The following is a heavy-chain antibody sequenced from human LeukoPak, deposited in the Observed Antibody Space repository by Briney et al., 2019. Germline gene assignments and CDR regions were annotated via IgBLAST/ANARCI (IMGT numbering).Heavy chain of an antibody. Sequence: GGSLRLSCAASGFTFSSYAMSWVRQAPGKGLEWVSAISGSGGSTYYADSVKGRFTISRDNSKNTLYLQMNSLRAEGTAVYYCAKAPGYSSRYFDYWGQGTLVTVSS. CDR3: AKAPGYSSRYFDY. CDR2: ISGSGGST. J-gene: IGHJ4*02. D-gene: IGHD6-13*01. V-gene: IGHV3-23*01. CDR1: GFTFSSYA.